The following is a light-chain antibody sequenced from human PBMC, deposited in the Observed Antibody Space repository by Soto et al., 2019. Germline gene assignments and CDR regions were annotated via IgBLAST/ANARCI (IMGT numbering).Light chain of an antibody. CDR3: SSYTSSSTLYV. Sequence: QSALTQPASVSGSPGQSITISCTGTSSDVGGYNFVSWYQQHPGEAPKLMIYEVSHRPSGISNRFSGSKSDNTASLTISGLQAEDEADYYCSSYTSSSTLYVFGTGTKLTVL. CDR1: SSDVGGYNF. CDR2: EVS. J-gene: IGLJ1*01. V-gene: IGLV2-14*01.